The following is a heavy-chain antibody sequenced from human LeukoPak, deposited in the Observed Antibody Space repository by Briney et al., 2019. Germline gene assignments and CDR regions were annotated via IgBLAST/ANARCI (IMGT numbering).Heavy chain of an antibody. Sequence: SGGSLGLSCAASGFTFSGSWMSWVRQAPGKGLEWVANIKQGGSEKYYVDSVKGRFTISRDNAKNSLYLQMNSLRAEDTAVYYCARGGGSYEYWGQGTLVTVSS. V-gene: IGHV3-7*01. CDR2: IKQGGSEK. D-gene: IGHD2-15*01. CDR3: ARGGGSYEY. CDR1: GFTFSGSW. J-gene: IGHJ4*02.